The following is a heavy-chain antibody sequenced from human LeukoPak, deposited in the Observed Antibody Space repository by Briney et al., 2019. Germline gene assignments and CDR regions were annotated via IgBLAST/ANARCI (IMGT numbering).Heavy chain of an antibody. Sequence: PGGSLRLSCAAYGFTFDDNTTHWVRQTPGRGLEWVSFITWKSHRTHYADSVRGRFTVSRDNSKDSMHLEMNSLKTEDTGLYHCASEVGYRSLGYLGQGTLVTVSS. V-gene: IGHV3-43*01. CDR1: GFTFDDNT. J-gene: IGHJ4*02. CDR2: ITWKSHRT. D-gene: IGHD3-3*01. CDR3: ASEVGYRSLGY.